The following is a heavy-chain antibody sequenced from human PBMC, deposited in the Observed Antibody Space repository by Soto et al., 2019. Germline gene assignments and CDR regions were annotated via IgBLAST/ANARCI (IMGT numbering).Heavy chain of an antibody. Sequence: PSETLSLTCTVSGGSISSGGYYWSWIRQHPGKGLEWIEYIYYSGSTYYNPSLKSRVTISVDTSKNQFSLKLSSVTAADTAVYYCARDRHRGNWFDPWGQGTLVTVSS. V-gene: IGHV4-31*03. D-gene: IGHD3-10*01. CDR2: IYYSGST. CDR3: ARDRHRGNWFDP. CDR1: GGSISSGGYY. J-gene: IGHJ5*02.